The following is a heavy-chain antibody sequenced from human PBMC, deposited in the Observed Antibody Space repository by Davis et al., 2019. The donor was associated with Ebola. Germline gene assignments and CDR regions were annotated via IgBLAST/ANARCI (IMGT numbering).Heavy chain of an antibody. CDR1: GGSFSGYF. J-gene: IGHJ5*02. V-gene: IGHV4-34*01. Sequence: MPSETLSLTCGVYGGSFSGYFWSWIRQSPGKGLEWLGELGRGGSTNYNPTLKNRLTIALDTSKNQFSLRLESMTAADTAVYYCARTTLTSVSDSGLGYNYFAPWGQGTLVTVSS. D-gene: IGHD4-17*01. CDR2: LGRGGST. CDR3: ARTTLTSVSDSGLGYNYFAP.